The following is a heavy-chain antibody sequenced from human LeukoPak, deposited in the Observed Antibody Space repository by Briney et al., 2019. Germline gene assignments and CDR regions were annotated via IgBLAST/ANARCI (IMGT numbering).Heavy chain of an antibody. CDR2: ISYDGRDK. CDR3: AKPTTVLTSYYFDY. D-gene: IGHD4-23*01. Sequence: GGSLRLSCAASGFTFSSYGMHWVRQAPGKGLEWVAIISYDGRDKFYEDSVKGRFTISRDNSKSTLYLQMNNLRAEDTAVYYCAKPTTVLTSYYFDYWGQGTLVTVSS. J-gene: IGHJ4*02. V-gene: IGHV3-30*18. CDR1: GFTFSSYG.